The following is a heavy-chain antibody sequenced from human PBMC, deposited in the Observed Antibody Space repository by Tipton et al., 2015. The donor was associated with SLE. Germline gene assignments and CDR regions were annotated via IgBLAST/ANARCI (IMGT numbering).Heavy chain of an antibody. CDR3: ARLDYGDFDGYWFDP. J-gene: IGHJ5*02. D-gene: IGHD4-17*01. CDR2: ISGSGGST. Sequence: SLRLSCAASGFTFSSYAMSWVRQAPGKGLEWVSAISGSGGSTYYADSVKGRFTISRDNSKNTLYLQMNSLRAEDTAVYYCARLDYGDFDGYWFDPWGQGTLVTVSS. CDR1: GFTFSSYA. V-gene: IGHV3-23*01.